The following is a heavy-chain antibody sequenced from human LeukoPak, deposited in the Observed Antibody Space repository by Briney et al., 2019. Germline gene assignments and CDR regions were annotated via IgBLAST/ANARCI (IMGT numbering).Heavy chain of an antibody. CDR1: GFAVGSNY. V-gene: IGHV3-21*01. CDR3: ARESGDGLQFFDY. CDR2: ISSSSSYI. D-gene: IGHD5-24*01. J-gene: IGHJ4*02. Sequence: PGGSLRLSCAASGFAVGSNYMSWVRQAPGKGLEWVSSISSSSSYIYYADSVKGRFTISRDNAKNSLYLQMNSLRAEDTAVYYCARESGDGLQFFDYWGQGTLVTVSS.